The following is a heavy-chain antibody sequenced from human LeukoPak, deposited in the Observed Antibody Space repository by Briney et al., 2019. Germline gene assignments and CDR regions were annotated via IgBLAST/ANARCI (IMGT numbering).Heavy chain of an antibody. D-gene: IGHD6-13*01. Sequence: KASETLSLTCTVSGGSISSYYWSRIRQPAGKGLEWIGYIYYSGTTNYNPSLKSRVTISVDTSKNQSSLKLSSVTAADTAVYYCARGVYIAAAQYGSWGQGTLVSVSS. CDR1: GGSISSYY. V-gene: IGHV4-59*01. J-gene: IGHJ5*02. CDR2: IYYSGTT. CDR3: ARGVYIAAAQYGS.